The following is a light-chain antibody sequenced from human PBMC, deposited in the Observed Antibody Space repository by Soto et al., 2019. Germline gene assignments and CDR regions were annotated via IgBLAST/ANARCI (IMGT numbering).Light chain of an antibody. CDR3: QQTTSFPLT. J-gene: IGKJ4*01. V-gene: IGKV1-12*01. CDR1: QGISSW. Sequence: DIQMTQSPSFVSASVGDRVTITCRASQGISSWLAWYQHKPGRAPKLLIHAASNLESGVPSRFSGSGSGTDFTHTISSLQPEDFATYYCQQTTSFPLTFGGGTKVDIK. CDR2: AAS.